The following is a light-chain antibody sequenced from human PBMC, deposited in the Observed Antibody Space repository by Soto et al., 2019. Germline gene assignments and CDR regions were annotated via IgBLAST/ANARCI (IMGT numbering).Light chain of an antibody. Sequence: EIVMTQSPATLSVSPVERATLSCRASQSVSNNYLAWYQQKPGQAPRLLIYGASTRATGVPDRFSGSGSGTDFTLTISRLEHEDFAVYYCQQYGRSGTFGQGTKVDIK. CDR1: QSVSNNY. CDR2: GAS. J-gene: IGKJ1*01. CDR3: QQYGRSGT. V-gene: IGKV3-20*01.